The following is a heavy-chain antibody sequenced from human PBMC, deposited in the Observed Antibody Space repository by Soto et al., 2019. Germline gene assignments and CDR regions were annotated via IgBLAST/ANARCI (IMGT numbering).Heavy chain of an antibody. CDR1: GYFFSNYW. CDR3: VRIVSGYDWGLYYMDV. D-gene: IGHD5-12*01. J-gene: IGHJ6*03. Sequence: VQLVQSGAEVKKPGESLKISCKGTGYFFSNYWIGWVRQVPGKGLEWMGAVQPLDSDTRNSPSLQGQVTISADTSISTAYLQWSSLKASDTAMYYCVRIVSGYDWGLYYMDVWGKGTTVTVSS. CDR2: VQPLDSDT. V-gene: IGHV5-51*03.